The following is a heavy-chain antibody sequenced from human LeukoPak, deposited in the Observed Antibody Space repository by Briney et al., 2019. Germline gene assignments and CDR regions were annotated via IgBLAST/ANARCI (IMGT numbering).Heavy chain of an antibody. J-gene: IGHJ3*02. CDR3: ARGGDCGSTSCYDDGFDI. D-gene: IGHD2-2*01. CDR1: RFAFSSYW. CDR2: INSGGNRT. V-gene: IGHV3-74*01. Sequence: GGSLRLSCAASRFAFSSYWMHWVRQVPGKGLVWVSRINSGGNRTNYADSVKGGFAISRDNAKNTMYLQMNSLRVEDTAVYYCARGGDCGSTSCYDDGFDIWGQGTMVTVSS.